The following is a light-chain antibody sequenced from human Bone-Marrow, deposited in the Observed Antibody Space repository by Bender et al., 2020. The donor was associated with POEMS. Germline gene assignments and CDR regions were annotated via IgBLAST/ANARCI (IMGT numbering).Light chain of an antibody. V-gene: IGLV3-21*01. CDR3: QVWESVNDPVV. J-gene: IGLJ2*01. CDR2: DNS. CDR1: NMRTKS. Sequence: SSVLTQTPSVSVAPGETARITCGGNNMRTKSVHWYQRKPGQAPVLVIHDNSYRFSGIPGRFSGSNSGNTATLTIRRVEAGDEADYYCQVWESVNDPVVFGGGTKLTVL.